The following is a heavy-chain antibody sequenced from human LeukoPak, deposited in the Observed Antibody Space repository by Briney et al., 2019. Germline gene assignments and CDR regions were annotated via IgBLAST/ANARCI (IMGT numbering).Heavy chain of an antibody. J-gene: IGHJ6*02. Sequence: ASVKVSCKASGYTFTGYYMHWVRQAPGQGLEWMGWINPNSGGTNYAQKFQGRVTMTRDTSISTAYMGLSRLRSDDTAAYYCARGSSYGDYGRYGMDVWGQGTTVTVSS. CDR3: ARGSSYGDYGRYGMDV. V-gene: IGHV1-2*02. CDR2: INPNSGGT. CDR1: GYTFTGYY. D-gene: IGHD4-17*01.